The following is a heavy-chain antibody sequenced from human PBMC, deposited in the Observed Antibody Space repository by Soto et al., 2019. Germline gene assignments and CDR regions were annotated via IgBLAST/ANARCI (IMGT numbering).Heavy chain of an antibody. D-gene: IGHD2-2*01. CDR1: GFTFSDDY. Sequence: GGSLRLSCAASGFTFSDDYMSWIRQAPGKGLEWVSYISSSGSTIYYADSVKGRFTISRDNAKNSLYLQMNSLRAEDTAVYYCAREYIVVVPAARYYYMDVWGKGTTVTVSS. J-gene: IGHJ6*03. V-gene: IGHV3-11*01. CDR2: ISSSGSTI. CDR3: AREYIVVVPAARYYYMDV.